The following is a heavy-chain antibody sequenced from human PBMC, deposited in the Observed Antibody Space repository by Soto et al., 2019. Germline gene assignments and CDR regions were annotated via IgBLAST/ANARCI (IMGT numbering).Heavy chain of an antibody. J-gene: IGHJ4*02. CDR2: ISHDGINT. CDR3: ARVPLYYDSSGYLGPDY. Sequence: QVRLVESGGGVVQPGRSLRLSCVASGFTFRDYGMKWVRQAPGKGLEWVAAISHDGINTFYVDSVRGRFTISRDNSENTLSLQMGSLRAEDTAVYYCARVPLYYDSSGYLGPDYWGQGTLVTVSS. CDR1: GFTFRDYG. D-gene: IGHD3-22*01. V-gene: IGHV3-30*03.